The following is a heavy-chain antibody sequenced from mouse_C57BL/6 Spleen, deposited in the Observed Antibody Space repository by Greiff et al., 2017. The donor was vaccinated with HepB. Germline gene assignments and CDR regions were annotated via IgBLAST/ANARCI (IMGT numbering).Heavy chain of an antibody. CDR1: GYTFTSYW. CDR3: ARTYYYGNYAMDY. D-gene: IGHD1-1*01. J-gene: IGHJ4*01. CDR2: IDPSDSYT. V-gene: IGHV1-59*01. Sequence: VQLQQPGAELVRPGTSVKLSCKASGYTFTSYWMHWVKQRPGQGLEWIGVIDPSDSYTNYNQKFKGKATLTVDTSSSTAYMQLSRLTSEDSAVYYCARTYYYGNYAMDYWGQGTSVTVSS.